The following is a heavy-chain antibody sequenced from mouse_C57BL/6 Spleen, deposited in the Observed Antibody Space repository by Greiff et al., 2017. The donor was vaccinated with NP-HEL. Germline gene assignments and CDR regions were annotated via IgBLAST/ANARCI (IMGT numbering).Heavy chain of an antibody. CDR2: IHPNSGST. CDR3: ARLDWDVDYFDY. Sequence: QVQLQQPGAELVKPGASVKLSCKASGYTFTSYWMHWVKQRPGQGLEWIGMIHPNSGSTNYNEKFKSKATLTVDKSSSTAYMQLSSLTSEDSAVYYCARLDWDVDYFDYWGQGTTLTVSS. D-gene: IGHD4-1*01. V-gene: IGHV1-64*01. J-gene: IGHJ2*01. CDR1: GYTFTSYW.